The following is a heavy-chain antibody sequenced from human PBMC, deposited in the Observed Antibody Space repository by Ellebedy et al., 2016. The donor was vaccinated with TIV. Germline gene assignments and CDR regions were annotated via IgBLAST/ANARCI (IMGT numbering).Heavy chain of an antibody. J-gene: IGHJ4*02. CDR1: GFTFSICG. D-gene: IGHD2-15*01. CDR3: ARDGKPPHCSGGSCYFDYFDY. Sequence: GESLKISCAASGFTFSICGMHWLRQAPGKGLEWVAVIWFDGSSKYYSDSVKGRFTISRDNSKNTLYLQMNSLRAEDTAVYYCARDGKPPHCSGGSCYFDYFDYWGQGTLVTVSS. CDR2: IWFDGSSK. V-gene: IGHV3-33*01.